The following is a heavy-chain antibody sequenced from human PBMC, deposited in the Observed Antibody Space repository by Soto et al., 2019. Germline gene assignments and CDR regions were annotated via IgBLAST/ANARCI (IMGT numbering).Heavy chain of an antibody. V-gene: IGHV4-39*01. D-gene: IGHD3-10*01. CDR1: GGSISSNSYY. J-gene: IGHJ4*02. CDR2: FYYSGST. CDR3: ARTHYMTFVDY. Sequence: QLQLQESGPGLVKSSETLSLTCTVSGGSISSNSYYWAWIRQPPGQGLEWIGSFYYSGSTYYNPSLKSRVTISVDTSKNQFSLKLRSVTAADTAVYDCARTHYMTFVDYWGQGTLVTVSS.